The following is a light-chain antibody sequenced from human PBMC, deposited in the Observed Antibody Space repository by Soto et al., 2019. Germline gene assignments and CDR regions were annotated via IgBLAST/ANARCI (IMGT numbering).Light chain of an antibody. Sequence: QSVLTQSPSASASLGASVKLTCTLSRGHSNYAIAWHQQQPEKGPRYLMKVNSDGSHIKGDGIPDRFSGSFSGAGRYLAGAVIGAEFEGDGYWLTVRTGVQGVFAGGTEVTVL. J-gene: IGLJ2*01. CDR3: LTVRTGVQGV. CDR2: VNSDGSH. CDR1: RGHSNYA. V-gene: IGLV4-69*01.